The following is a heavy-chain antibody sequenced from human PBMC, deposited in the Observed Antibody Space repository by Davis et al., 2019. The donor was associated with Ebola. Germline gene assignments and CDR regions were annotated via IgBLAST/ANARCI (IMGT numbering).Heavy chain of an antibody. CDR3: ARHRPYGDYALDY. V-gene: IGHV5-51*01. CDR2: IYPGDSET. J-gene: IGHJ4*02. D-gene: IGHD4-17*01. Sequence: GESLKISCKGSGYTFTSYWIAWVRQVPGKGLEWMGSIYPGDSETRYSPSFQGQATISADKSISTAYLRWSSLKASDTAMYYCARHRPYGDYALDYWGQGTLVTVSS. CDR1: GYTFTSYW.